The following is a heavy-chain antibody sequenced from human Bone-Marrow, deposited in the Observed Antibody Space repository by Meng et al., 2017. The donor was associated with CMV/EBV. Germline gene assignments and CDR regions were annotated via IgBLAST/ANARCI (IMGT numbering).Heavy chain of an antibody. CDR2: IYSGGST. J-gene: IGHJ6*02. Sequence: GEALKISCAASGFTVSSNYMSWVRQAPGKGLEWVSVIYSGGSTYYADSVKGRFTISRDNAKNSLYLQMNSLRAEDTAVYYCARSWGGGIVVVPAAEYGMDVWGQGTTVTVSS. V-gene: IGHV3-53*01. CDR1: GFTVSSNY. CDR3: ARSWGGGIVVVPAAEYGMDV. D-gene: IGHD2-2*01.